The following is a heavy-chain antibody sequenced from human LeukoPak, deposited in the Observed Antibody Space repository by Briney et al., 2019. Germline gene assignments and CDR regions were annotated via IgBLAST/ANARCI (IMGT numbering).Heavy chain of an antibody. CDR3: AKDQGPGYSSGVGDAFDI. J-gene: IGHJ3*02. D-gene: IGHD6-19*01. CDR1: GFTFSSYG. CDR2: ISYDGSNK. V-gene: IGHV3-30*18. Sequence: PGGSLRLSCAASGFTFSSYGMHWVRQAPGKGLEWVAVISYDGSNKYYADSVKGRFTISRDNSKNTLYLQMNSLRAEDTAVYYCAKDQGPGYSSGVGDAFDIWGQGTMVTVSS.